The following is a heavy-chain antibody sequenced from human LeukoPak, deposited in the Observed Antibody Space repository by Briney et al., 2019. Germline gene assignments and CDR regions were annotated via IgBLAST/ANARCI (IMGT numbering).Heavy chain of an antibody. CDR2: ISSSGSTI. CDR3: ARGVRGDILRYYYYMDV. V-gene: IGHV3-48*03. CDR1: GFTFSSYE. D-gene: IGHD3-9*01. Sequence: PGGSLRLSCAASGFTFSSYEMNWVRQAPGKGLEWVSYISSSGSTIYYADSVKGRFTISRENAKNSLYLQMNSLRAGDTAVYYCARGVRGDILRYYYYMDVWGKGTTVTISS. J-gene: IGHJ6*03.